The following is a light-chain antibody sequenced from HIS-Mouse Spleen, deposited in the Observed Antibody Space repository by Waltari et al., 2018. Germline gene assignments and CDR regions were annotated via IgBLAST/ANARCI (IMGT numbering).Light chain of an antibody. Sequence: ELVMPQSPPTLAASPGGRSPHPCRASQSVSSNLAWYQQKPGQAPRLLIYGASTRATGIPARFSGSGSGTEFTLTISSMQSEDFAVYYCQQYNNWPPMYTFGQGTKLEIK. J-gene: IGKJ2*01. CDR2: GAS. CDR1: QSVSSN. V-gene: IGKV3-15*01. CDR3: QQYNNWPPMYT.